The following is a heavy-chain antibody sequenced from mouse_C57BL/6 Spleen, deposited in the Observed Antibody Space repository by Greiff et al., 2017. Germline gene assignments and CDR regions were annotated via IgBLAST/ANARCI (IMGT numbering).Heavy chain of an antibody. CDR1: GYTFTDYE. D-gene: IGHD2-14*01. Sequence: VKLMESGAELVRPGASVTLSCKASGYTFTDYEMHWVKQTPVHGLEWIGAIDPETGGTAYNQKFKGKAILTADKSSSTAYMELRSLTSEDSAVYYCTRDEVLRRYFDVWGTGTTVTVSS. J-gene: IGHJ1*03. CDR3: TRDEVLRRYFDV. V-gene: IGHV1-15*01. CDR2: IDPETGGT.